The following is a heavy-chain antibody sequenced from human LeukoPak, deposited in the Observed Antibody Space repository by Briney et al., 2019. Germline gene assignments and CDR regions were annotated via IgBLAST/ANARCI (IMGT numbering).Heavy chain of an antibody. CDR1: GFTFSDYY. Sequence: GGSLRLSCAASGFTFSDYYMSWIRQAPGKGLEWASYISSSGSTIYYADSVKGRFTISRDNAKNSLYLQMNSLRAEDTAVYYCAREGHDSSGYYYFDYWGQGTLVTVSS. J-gene: IGHJ4*02. CDR3: AREGHDSSGYYYFDY. CDR2: ISSSGSTI. V-gene: IGHV3-11*01. D-gene: IGHD3-22*01.